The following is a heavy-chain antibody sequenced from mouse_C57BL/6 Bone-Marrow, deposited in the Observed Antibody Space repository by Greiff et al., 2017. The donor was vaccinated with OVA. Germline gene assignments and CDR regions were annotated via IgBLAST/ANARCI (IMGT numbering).Heavy chain of an antibody. CDR3: TTPYYSNYAWFAY. CDR2: IDPENGDT. J-gene: IGHJ3*01. D-gene: IGHD2-5*01. V-gene: IGHV14-4*01. Sequence: EVQLQQSGAELVRPGASVKLSCTASGFNIKDDYMHWVKQRPEQGLEWIGWIDPENGDTEYASKFQGKATITADTSSNTAYLQLSSLTSDDTAVYYCTTPYYSNYAWFAYWGQGTLVTVSA. CDR1: GFNIKDDY.